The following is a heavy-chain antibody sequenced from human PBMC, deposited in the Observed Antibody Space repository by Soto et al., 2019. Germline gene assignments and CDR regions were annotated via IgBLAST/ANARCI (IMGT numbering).Heavy chain of an antibody. CDR1: GFSFSSYG. CDR3: AKDNCISTSCYRLYNWFDP. V-gene: IGHV3-30*18. J-gene: IGHJ5*02. Sequence: GGSLRLSCVASGFSFSSYGVHWVRQAPGKGLEWVAVIAYDGSNKYYADSVKGRFTISRDNSKNTLYLQMNSLRAEDTAVYYCAKDNCISTSCYRLYNWFDPWGQGTLVTVSS. CDR2: IAYDGSNK. D-gene: IGHD2-2*01.